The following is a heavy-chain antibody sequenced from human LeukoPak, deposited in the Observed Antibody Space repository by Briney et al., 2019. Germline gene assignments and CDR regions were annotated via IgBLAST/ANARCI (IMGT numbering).Heavy chain of an antibody. V-gene: IGHV4-34*01. CDR3: ARLPRSGYYIYYYYGMDV. CDR1: GGSFSGYY. J-gene: IGHJ6*02. D-gene: IGHD3-3*01. Sequence: SETLSLTCAVYGGSFSGYYWSWIRQPPGKGLEWIGEINHSGSTNYNPSLKSRVTISVDTSKNQFSLKLSSVTAADTAVYYCARLPRSGYYIYYYYGMDVWGQGTTVTVSS. CDR2: INHSGST.